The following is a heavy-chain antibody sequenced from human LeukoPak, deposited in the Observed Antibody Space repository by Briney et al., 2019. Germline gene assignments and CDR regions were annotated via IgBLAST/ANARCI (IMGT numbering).Heavy chain of an antibody. CDR2: ISAYNGNT. J-gene: IGHJ4*02. D-gene: IGHD2-15*01. CDR1: GYTFTSYG. CDR3: AGDPDGPYCSGGSCYGY. V-gene: IGHV1-18*01. Sequence: ASVKVSCKASGYTFTSYGISWVRQAPGQGLEWMGWISAYNGNTNYAQKLQGRVTMTTDTSTSTAYMELRSLRSDDTAVYYCAGDPDGPYCSGGSCYGYWGQGTLVTVSS.